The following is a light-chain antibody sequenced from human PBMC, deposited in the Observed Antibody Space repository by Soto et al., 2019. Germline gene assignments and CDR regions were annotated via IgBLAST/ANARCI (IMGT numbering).Light chain of an antibody. J-gene: IGKJ1*01. CDR2: DAS. V-gene: IGKV1-5*01. CDR3: QQYNSYSWT. Sequence: DIQMTQSPSTLSASEGDRVTITCRASQSISSRLAWYQQKPGKAPKLLIYDASSLESGVPSRFSGSGSGTEFTLTISSLQPDDFATYYCQQYNSYSWTFGQGTKVDIK. CDR1: QSISSR.